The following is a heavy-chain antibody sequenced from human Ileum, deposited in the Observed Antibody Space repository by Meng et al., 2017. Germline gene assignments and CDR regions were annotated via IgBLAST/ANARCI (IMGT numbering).Heavy chain of an antibody. Sequence: GESLKISCAASGFTFRSNWMHWVRQAPGKGLVWVSRIKGDGIEINYADSVKCRITISRDNAKNTLYLQMNSLRGEDTAVYYCATGGDYGGNVRILDSWGQGTLVTVSS. CDR1: GFTFRSNW. V-gene: IGHV3-74*01. CDR2: IKGDGIEI. CDR3: ATGGDYGGNVRILDS. J-gene: IGHJ4*02. D-gene: IGHD4-23*01.